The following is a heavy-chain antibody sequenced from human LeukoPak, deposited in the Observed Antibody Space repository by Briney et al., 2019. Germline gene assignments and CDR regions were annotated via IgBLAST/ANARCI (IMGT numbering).Heavy chain of an antibody. Sequence: PSETLSLTCAVSGGSISSGGYSWSWIRQPPGTGLEWIGYIYFSGSTNYNPSLQSRVTISVDTSKNQFSLKLNSVTAADTAVYFCARGEALRQNYGMDVWGQGTTVTVSS. V-gene: IGHV4-61*08. CDR3: ARGEALRQNYGMDV. J-gene: IGHJ6*02. CDR1: GGSISSGGYS. CDR2: IYFSGST.